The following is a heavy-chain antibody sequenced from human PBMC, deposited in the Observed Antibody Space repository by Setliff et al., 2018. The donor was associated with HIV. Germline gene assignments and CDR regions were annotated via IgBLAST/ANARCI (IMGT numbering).Heavy chain of an antibody. D-gene: IGHD3-3*01. J-gene: IGHJ4*02. Sequence: SETLSLTCTVSGGSISSSYWNWIRESPGKGLEWIGNIYYRGSTNYNPSLKSRVTISINTSKNQFSLMLSSVTAADTAVYYCARGVNFDYWGQGAQVTGSS. V-gene: IGHV4-59*08. CDR1: GGSISSSY. CDR3: ARGVNFDY. CDR2: IYYRGST.